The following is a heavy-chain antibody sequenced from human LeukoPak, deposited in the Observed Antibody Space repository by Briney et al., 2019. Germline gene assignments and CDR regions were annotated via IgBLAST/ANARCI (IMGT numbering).Heavy chain of an antibody. CDR3: ARQGYSSSWYWN. D-gene: IGHD6-13*01. CDR2: ISSSSSYI. CDR1: GFTFSSYS. J-gene: IGHJ4*02. Sequence: PGGSLRLSCAASGFTFSSYSMNWVRQAPGKGLEWVSSISSSSSYIYYADSVKGRFTTSRDNAKNSLYLQMNSLRAEDTAVYYCARQGYSSSWYWNWGQGTLVTVSS. V-gene: IGHV3-21*01.